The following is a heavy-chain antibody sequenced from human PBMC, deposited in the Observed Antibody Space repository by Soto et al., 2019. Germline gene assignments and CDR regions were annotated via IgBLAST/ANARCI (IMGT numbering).Heavy chain of an antibody. CDR1: GGSFSGYY. D-gene: IGHD6-19*01. CDR3: RLGGYSSGWSDFYFDY. Sequence: QVQLQQWGAGLLKPSETLSLTCAVYGGSFSGYYWCWIRQPPGKGLEWIGEINHSGSTNYNPSLKSRVTISVDTSKNQFSLKLSSVTAADTAVYYCRLGGYSSGWSDFYFDYWGQGTLVTVSS. CDR2: INHSGST. V-gene: IGHV4-34*01. J-gene: IGHJ4*02.